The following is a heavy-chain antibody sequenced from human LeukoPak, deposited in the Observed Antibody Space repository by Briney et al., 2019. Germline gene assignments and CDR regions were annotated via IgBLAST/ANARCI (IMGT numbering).Heavy chain of an antibody. CDR1: GFTFSSYA. V-gene: IGHV3-23*01. J-gene: IGHJ4*02. CDR2: SGTYGT. D-gene: IGHD1-14*01. Sequence: TGGSLRLSCAASGFTFSSYAMSWVRQAPGKGLEWVSTSGTYGTYYADSVKGRFTISRDNPKNTLYLQMNSLRVEDTAVHHCAKRGTQGMNYFDYWGQGTLVTVSA. CDR3: AKRGTQGMNYFDY.